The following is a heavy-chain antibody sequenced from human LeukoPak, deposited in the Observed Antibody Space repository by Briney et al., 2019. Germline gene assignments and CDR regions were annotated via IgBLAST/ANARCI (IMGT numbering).Heavy chain of an antibody. CDR3: ARGATMWYDILTGDEDPAEYLQH. J-gene: IGHJ1*01. D-gene: IGHD3-9*01. Sequence: GASVKVSCKASGGTFSSYAISWVRQAPGQGLEWMGRIIPILGIANYAQKFQGRVTITADKSTSTAYMELSSLRSEDTAVYYCARGATMWYDILTGDEDPAEYLQHWGQGTLVTVSS. CDR1: GGTFSSYA. CDR2: IIPILGIA. V-gene: IGHV1-69*04.